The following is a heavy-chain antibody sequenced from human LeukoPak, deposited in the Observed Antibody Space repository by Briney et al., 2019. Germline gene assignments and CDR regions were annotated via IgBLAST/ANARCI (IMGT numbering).Heavy chain of an antibody. CDR3: VGSSGWLKY. CDR1: GFTFSTYW. D-gene: IGHD6-19*01. CDR2: IDTDGIST. V-gene: IGHV3-74*01. J-gene: IGHJ4*02. Sequence: GGSLRLSCAASGFTFSTYWMHWVRQAPGKGLVWVSRIDTDGISTAYADSVRGRFTISRDNAKNTVYLQMNSLRGEDTAVYYCVGSSGWLKYWGQGTLVAVSA.